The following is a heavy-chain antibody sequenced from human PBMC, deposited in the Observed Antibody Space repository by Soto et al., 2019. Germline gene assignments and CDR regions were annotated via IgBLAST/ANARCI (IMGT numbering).Heavy chain of an antibody. CDR1: GFTFRSYA. D-gene: IGHD3-10*01. Sequence: VGSLRLSGAASGFTFRSYAMSWVRQAPGKGLEWVSAISGSGGSTYYADSVKGRFTISRDNSKNTLYLQMNSLRAEDTAVYYCAKDYYGSGSYYFGYWGQGTLVTVSS. CDR2: ISGSGGST. J-gene: IGHJ4*02. CDR3: AKDYYGSGSYYFGY. V-gene: IGHV3-23*01.